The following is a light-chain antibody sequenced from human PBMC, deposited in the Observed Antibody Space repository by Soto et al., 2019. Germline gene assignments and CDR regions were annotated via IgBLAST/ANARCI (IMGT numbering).Light chain of an antibody. V-gene: IGLV3-21*04. CDR3: QVWDIGSGVA. J-gene: IGLJ2*01. Sequence: SYVLTQAPSVSVAPGKTATITCGGNNIGSKSVHWYQQKPGQAPVLVIYYDSDRPSGIPARFSGSNSGSTATLTISRVEAGDEADYYCQVWDIGSGVAFGGGTKVTVL. CDR1: NIGSKS. CDR2: YDS.